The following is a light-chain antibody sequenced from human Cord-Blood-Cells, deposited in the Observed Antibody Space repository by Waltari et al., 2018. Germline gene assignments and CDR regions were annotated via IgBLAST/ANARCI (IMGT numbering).Light chain of an antibody. CDR1: SSNIGAGYD. J-gene: IGLJ2*01. V-gene: IGLV1-40*01. CDR2: GNS. Sequence: QSVLTQPPSVSGAPGQRVTISCTGSSSNIGAGYDVHWYQQLPGTAPKHLIYGNSNRPSGVPDRFSGSKSGTSASLAITGLQAEDEADYDCQSYDSSLSGSVFGGGTKLTVL. CDR3: QSYDSSLSGSV.